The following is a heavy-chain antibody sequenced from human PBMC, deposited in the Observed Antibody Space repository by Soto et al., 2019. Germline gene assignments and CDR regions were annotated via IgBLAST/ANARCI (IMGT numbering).Heavy chain of an antibody. V-gene: IGHV3-49*04. Sequence: GGSLRLSCTASGFTFGDYAMSWVRQAPGEGLEWVCFIRSKAYGGTTEDAASVKGRFTISRDDSKSIAYLQMNSLKTEDTAVYYCPRDFVLAVADEVEPRILRGQGTLVPVSS. J-gene: IGHJ4*02. CDR2: IRSKAYGGTT. CDR3: PRDFVLAVADEVEPRIL. D-gene: IGHD6-19*01. CDR1: GFTFGDYA.